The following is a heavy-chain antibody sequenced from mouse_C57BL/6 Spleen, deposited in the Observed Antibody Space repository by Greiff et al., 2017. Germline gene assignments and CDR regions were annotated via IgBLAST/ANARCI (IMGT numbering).Heavy chain of an antibody. D-gene: IGHD4-1*01. CDR2: ISYDGSN. J-gene: IGHJ3*01. CDR3: ARESFLTGKRGGFAY. CDR1: GYSITSGYY. Sequence: EVQLQESGPGLVKPSQSLSLTCSVTGYSITSGYYWNWIRQFPGNKLEWMGYISYDGSNNYNPSLKNRISITRDTSKNQFFLKLNSVTTEDTATYYCARESFLTGKRGGFAYWGQGTLVTVSA. V-gene: IGHV3-6*01.